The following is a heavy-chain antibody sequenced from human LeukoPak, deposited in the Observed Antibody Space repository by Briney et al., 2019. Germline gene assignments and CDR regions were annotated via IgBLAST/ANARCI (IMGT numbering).Heavy chain of an antibody. D-gene: IGHD3-16*01. Sequence: GGSLRLSCAASGFTVSSNYMSWVRQAPGKGLEWVSVIYSGGSTYYADSVKGRFTISTDNSKNTLYLQMNSLRAEDTAVYYCARSLGGGLRAFDIWGQGTMVTVSS. CDR1: GFTVSSNY. CDR3: ARSLGGGLRAFDI. J-gene: IGHJ3*02. CDR2: IYSGGST. V-gene: IGHV3-53*01.